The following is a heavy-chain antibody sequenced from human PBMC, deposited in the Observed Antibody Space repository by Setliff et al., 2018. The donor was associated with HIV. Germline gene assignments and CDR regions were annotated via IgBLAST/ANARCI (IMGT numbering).Heavy chain of an antibody. CDR2: IYASGST. J-gene: IGHJ4*02. D-gene: IGHD1-26*01. CDR3: ATSEWELIDFDY. Sequence: SETLSLTCTVSGGSISNYYWSWIRQPPGKGLEWIGYIYASGSTNYSPSLKSRVTISVDTSKNQFSLKLKSVTAADTAVYFCATSEWELIDFDYWGQGTLVTVSS. CDR1: GGSISNYY. V-gene: IGHV4-4*08.